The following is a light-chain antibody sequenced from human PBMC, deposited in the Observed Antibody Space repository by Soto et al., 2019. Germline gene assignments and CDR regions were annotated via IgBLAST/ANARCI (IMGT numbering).Light chain of an antibody. CDR3: QSYDSSRSVV. J-gene: IGLJ2*01. CDR1: SSNIGAGYD. Sequence: QSVPTQPPSVSGAPGQRVTISCTGSSSNIGAGYDVHWYQQLPGTAPKLLIYGNSNRPSGVPDRFSGSKSCTSASLAITGLQAEDEADYYCQSYDSSRSVVFGGGTKLTVL. CDR2: GNS. V-gene: IGLV1-40*01.